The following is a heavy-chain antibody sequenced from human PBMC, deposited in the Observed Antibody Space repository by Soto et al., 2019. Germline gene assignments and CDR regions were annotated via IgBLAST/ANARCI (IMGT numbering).Heavy chain of an antibody. V-gene: IGHV3-53*01. D-gene: IGHD1-1*01. J-gene: IGHJ4*02. Sequence: PSETLSLTCTVSGGSVSSGYWIWIRQPPGKGLENIGYIYRGSTNYYADSVKGRFTISRDNSKNTLYQQMNSLRADDTAVYYCVREDNWNDEASDYWGQGTLVTVSS. CDR3: VREDNWNDEASDY. CDR2: IYRGSTN. CDR1: GGSVSSGY.